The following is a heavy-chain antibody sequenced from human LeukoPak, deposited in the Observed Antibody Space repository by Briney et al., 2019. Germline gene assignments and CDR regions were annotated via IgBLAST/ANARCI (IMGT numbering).Heavy chain of an antibody. J-gene: IGHJ4*02. D-gene: IGHD2-21*01. CDR3: ARDPYGPSDY. Sequence: ASVKVSCKASGYRFTAYYIHWVRQAPIQGLEWMGWIDPNSGATKYEQKFQGRVTLTRDMSISTVYMELSSLRSDDTAVYYCARDPYGPSDYWGQGSLVTVSS. V-gene: IGHV1-2*02. CDR2: IDPNSGAT. CDR1: GYRFTAYY.